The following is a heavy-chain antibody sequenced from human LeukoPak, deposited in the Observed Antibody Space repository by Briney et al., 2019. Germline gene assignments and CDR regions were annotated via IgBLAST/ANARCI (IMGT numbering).Heavy chain of an antibody. CDR2: INPNSGGT. CDR3: ASLSGWSEDNFDY. D-gene: IGHD6-19*01. J-gene: IGHJ4*02. CDR1: GYTFTGYY. V-gene: IGHV1-2*06. Sequence: ASVKVSCKASGYTFTGYYMHWVRQAPGQGLEWMGRINPNSGGTNYAQKFQGRVTMTRDTSISTAYMELSRLRSDDKAVDYCASLSGWSEDNFDYWGQGTLVTVSS.